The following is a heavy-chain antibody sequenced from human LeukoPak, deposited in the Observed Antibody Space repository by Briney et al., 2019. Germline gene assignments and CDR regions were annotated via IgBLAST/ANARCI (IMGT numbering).Heavy chain of an antibody. Sequence: GGPLRLSCAASGFTFSSYGMHWVRQAPGKGLEWVAVIWYDGSNKYYADFVKGRFTISRDNSKNTLYLQMNSLRAEDTAVYYCAAGTAAGTGWGQGTLVTVSS. CDR1: GFTFSSYG. CDR3: AAGTAAGTG. D-gene: IGHD6-13*01. V-gene: IGHV3-33*01. CDR2: IWYDGSNK. J-gene: IGHJ4*02.